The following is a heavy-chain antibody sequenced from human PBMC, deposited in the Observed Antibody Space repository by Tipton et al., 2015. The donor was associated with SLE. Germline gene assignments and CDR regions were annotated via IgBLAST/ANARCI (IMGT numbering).Heavy chain of an antibody. CDR1: GGSISSYY. J-gene: IGHJ6*03. CDR2: IYYSGST. V-gene: IGHV4-59*12. D-gene: IGHD6-13*01. CDR3: ARAGKDTSSWYQAHYYYYMDV. Sequence: TLSLTCTVSGGSISSYYWSWIRQPPGKGLEWIGYIYYSGSTNYNPSLKSRVTISVDTSKNQFSLKLSSVTAADTAVYYCARAGKDTSSWYQAHYYYYMDVWGKGTTVTASS.